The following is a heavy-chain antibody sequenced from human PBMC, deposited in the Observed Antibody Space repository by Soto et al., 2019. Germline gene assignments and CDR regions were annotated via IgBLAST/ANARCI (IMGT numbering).Heavy chain of an antibody. CDR1: GESFVGFY. V-gene: IGHV4-34*01. CDR3: VHSPNVAVDH. CDR2: ISQTETT. D-gene: IGHD2-15*01. J-gene: IGHJ4*01. Sequence: ETLSLTCVVYGESFVGFYWSWVRQSPGKGLEWIGEISQTETTAYSPSLKSRVSISADTSKKQFSLTLTSVTAADTAVYYCVHSPNVAVDHWGHGTLVTVSS.